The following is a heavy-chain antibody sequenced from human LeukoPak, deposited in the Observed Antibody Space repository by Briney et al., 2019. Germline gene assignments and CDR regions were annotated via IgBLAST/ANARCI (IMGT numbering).Heavy chain of an antibody. Sequence: ASVKVSCKASGYTFTSYYMHWVRQAPGQGLEWMGIINPSGGSTSYAQKFQGRVTMTRDMSTSTVYMELSSLRSEDTAVYYCARTRTRTHYYDSSGLSPLDYWGQGTLVTVSS. J-gene: IGHJ4*02. CDR2: INPSGGST. CDR1: GYTFTSYY. D-gene: IGHD3-22*01. V-gene: IGHV1-46*01. CDR3: ARTRTRTHYYDSSGLSPLDY.